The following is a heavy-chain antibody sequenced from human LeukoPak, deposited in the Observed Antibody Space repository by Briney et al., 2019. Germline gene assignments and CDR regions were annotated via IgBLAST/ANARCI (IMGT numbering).Heavy chain of an antibody. V-gene: IGHV3-33*06. D-gene: IGHD3-10*01. CDR3: AKGRRGDGYRP. CDR2: IWYDGSNK. J-gene: IGHJ5*02. CDR1: GFTFSSYG. Sequence: GRSLRLSCTASGFTFSSYGMHWVRQAPGKGLEWVAVIWYDGSNKYYADSVKGRFTISRDNSKNTLYLQMNSLRAEDTAVYYCAKGRRGDGYRPWGQGTLVTVSS.